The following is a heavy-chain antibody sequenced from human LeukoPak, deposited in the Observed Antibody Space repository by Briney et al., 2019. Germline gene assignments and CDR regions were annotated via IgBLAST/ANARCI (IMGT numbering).Heavy chain of an antibody. J-gene: IGHJ4*02. CDR2: INSDESET. CDR1: GFTFRNFY. D-gene: IGHD2-21*02. V-gene: IGHV3-74*01. CDR3: VRVTEN. Sequence: GGSLRLSCETSGFTFRNFYMHWVRHAPGEGLVWVSRINSDESETNYADSVKGRFTISRDNAKKMLYLQMNNLRVEDTAVYYCVRVTENWGQGTLVTVSS.